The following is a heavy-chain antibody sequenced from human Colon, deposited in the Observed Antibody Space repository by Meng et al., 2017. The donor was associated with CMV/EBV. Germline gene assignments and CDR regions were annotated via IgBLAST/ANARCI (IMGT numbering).Heavy chain of an antibody. Sequence: GGSLRLSCAASGFTFSSYAMNWVRQAPGKGLEWVAVISYDGSNKYYADSVNGRFTISRDNSKNTLYLQMNSLRAETTAVYYCARDPAGFDYWGQGTLVTVSS. CDR1: GFTFSSYA. CDR3: ARDPAGFDY. CDR2: ISYDGSNK. J-gene: IGHJ4*02. V-gene: IGHV3-30-3*01.